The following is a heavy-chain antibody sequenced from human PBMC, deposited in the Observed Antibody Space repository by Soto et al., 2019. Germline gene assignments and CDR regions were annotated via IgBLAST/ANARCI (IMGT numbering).Heavy chain of an antibody. CDR2: IYHSGST. D-gene: IGHD5-12*01. Sequence: PSETLSLTCAVSGGSIRSGGYSWSWIRQPPGKGLEWIGYIYHSGSTYYNPSLKSRVTLSVDRSKNEFSLKLSSVTAADTAVYDCARDRLSGYAYFDYWGQGTLVTVSS. J-gene: IGHJ4*02. CDR1: GGSIRSGGYS. V-gene: IGHV4-30-2*01. CDR3: ARDRLSGYAYFDY.